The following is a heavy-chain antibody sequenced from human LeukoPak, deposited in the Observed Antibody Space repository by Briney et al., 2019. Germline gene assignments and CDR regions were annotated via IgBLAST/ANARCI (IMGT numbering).Heavy chain of an antibody. CDR1: GYSFTSHD. D-gene: IGHD3-16*01. CDR3: ARKSYVWGSYDAFDI. J-gene: IGHJ3*02. Sequence: ASVKVSCKASGYSFTSHDINWVRQATGQGLEWMGWMNPNSGTTGYAQKFQGRVTITRNTSKSTAYMELSSLRSEDTAVYYCARKSYVWGSYDAFDIWGQGTMVTVSS. V-gene: IGHV1-8*01. CDR2: MNPNSGTT.